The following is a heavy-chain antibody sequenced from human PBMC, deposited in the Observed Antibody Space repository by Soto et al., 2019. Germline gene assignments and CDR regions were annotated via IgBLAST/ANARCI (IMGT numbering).Heavy chain of an antibody. V-gene: IGHV4-30-4*01. J-gene: IGHJ4*02. D-gene: IGHD3-16*01. CDR1: GGPTSSDNY. CDR2: IYYSGNT. CDR3: AREGGESSDGLYYFDS. Sequence: SETLSLTCTVSGGPTSSDNYWSWIRQPPGKGLEWIGHIYYSGNTDYNPSLKSRLAISIDTSKNQFSLKLSSVTAADTAVYFCAREGGESSDGLYYFDSWGQGSLVTVSS.